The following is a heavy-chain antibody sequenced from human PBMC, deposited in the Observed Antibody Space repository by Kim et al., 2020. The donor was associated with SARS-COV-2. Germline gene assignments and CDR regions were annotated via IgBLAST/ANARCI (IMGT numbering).Heavy chain of an antibody. Sequence: DYAVSVKSRRTINSDTSRNHFSLQLDSVTPEDTAVYFCARFSTATRCLDSWGQGTLVTVSS. D-gene: IGHD1-7*01. J-gene: IGHJ5*01. CDR3: ARFSTATRCLDS. V-gene: IGHV6-1*01.